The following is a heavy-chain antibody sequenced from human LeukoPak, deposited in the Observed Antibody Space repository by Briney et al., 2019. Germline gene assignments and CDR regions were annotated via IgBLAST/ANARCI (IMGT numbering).Heavy chain of an antibody. CDR1: GFTFSDYG. CDR3: VRELPPVVQYYFDY. Sequence: GRSLRLSCAASGFTFSDYGMHWVRQAPGKGLEWVAVIWYDGSNKYYADSVKGRFAISRDNSRNTLYLQMNSLRAEDTAVYYCVRELPPVVQYYFDYWGPGTLVTVSS. J-gene: IGHJ4*02. CDR2: IWYDGSNK. D-gene: IGHD3-22*01. V-gene: IGHV3-33*01.